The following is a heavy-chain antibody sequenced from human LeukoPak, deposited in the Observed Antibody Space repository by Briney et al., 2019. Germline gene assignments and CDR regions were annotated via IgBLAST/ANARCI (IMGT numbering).Heavy chain of an antibody. CDR1: GGSISSYY. V-gene: IGHV4-59*01. CDR2: IHYSGTT. CDR3: ARVTIKGGIKIFKEYHYMDV. Sequence: SETLSLTCTVSGGSISSYYWSWIRQPPGQGLVWVGYIHYSGTTNYNPSPKGRGTISVDTSKNQSSLKLRSVTAADTAVYYCARVTIKGGIKIFKEYHYMDVWGKGTTVTVSS. D-gene: IGHD3-3*01. J-gene: IGHJ6*03.